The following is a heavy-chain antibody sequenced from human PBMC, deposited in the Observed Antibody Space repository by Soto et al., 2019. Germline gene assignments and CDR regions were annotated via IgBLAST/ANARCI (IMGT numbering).Heavy chain of an antibody. CDR2: ISGSGGST. D-gene: IGHD3-3*01. CDR3: VRKVWTGVDPFDY. J-gene: IGHJ4*02. CDR1: GFTFSSYA. V-gene: IGHV3-23*01. Sequence: GGSLRLSCAASGFTFSSYAMSWVRQAPGKGLEWVSAISGSGGSTYYADSVKGRFTISRDNSKNTLYLQMNSLRAEDTAVYYCVRKVWTGVDPFDYWGQGTLVTVSS.